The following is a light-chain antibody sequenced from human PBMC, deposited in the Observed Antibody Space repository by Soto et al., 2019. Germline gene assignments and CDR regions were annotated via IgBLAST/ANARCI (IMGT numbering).Light chain of an antibody. CDR3: AAWDDSLSGVV. CDR1: SSNIGSNY. V-gene: IGLV1-47*01. CDR2: RNN. J-gene: IGLJ2*01. Sequence: QSVLTQPPSASGTPGQRVTISCSGSSSNIGSNYVYWYQQLPGTAPKLLIYRNNQRPSGVPDRFSGSKSGTSASLAINGLRFEDEADYYCAAWDDSLSGVVFGGGTKLTVL.